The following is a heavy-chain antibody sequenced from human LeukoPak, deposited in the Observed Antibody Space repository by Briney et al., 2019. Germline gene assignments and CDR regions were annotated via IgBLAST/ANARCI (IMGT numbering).Heavy chain of an antibody. Sequence: ASVKVSRKVSGYTLTELSMHWVRQAPGKGLEWMGGFDPEDGETIYAQKFQGRVTMTEDTSTDTAYMELSSLRSEDTAVYYCATVKLGRGSGWSPSFDYWGQGTLVTVSS. CDR2: FDPEDGET. V-gene: IGHV1-24*01. D-gene: IGHD6-19*01. CDR3: ATVKLGRGSGWSPSFDY. J-gene: IGHJ4*02. CDR1: GYTLTELS.